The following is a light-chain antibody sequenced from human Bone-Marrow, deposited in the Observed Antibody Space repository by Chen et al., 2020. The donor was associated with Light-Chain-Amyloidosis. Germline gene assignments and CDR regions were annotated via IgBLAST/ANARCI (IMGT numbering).Light chain of an antibody. J-gene: IGLJ2*01. Sequence: ESVSPGQTARITCSGDDLPTKYAYWYQQKPGQAPVLVIHRDTERPSGISERFSGSSPGTTATLTISGVQAEDEADYHCQSADSSGTYEVIFGGGTKLTVL. CDR3: QSADSSGTYEVI. V-gene: IGLV3-25*03. CDR2: RDT. CDR1: DLPTKY.